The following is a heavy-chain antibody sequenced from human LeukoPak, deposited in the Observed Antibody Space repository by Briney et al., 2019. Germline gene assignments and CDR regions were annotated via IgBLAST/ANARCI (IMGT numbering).Heavy chain of an antibody. V-gene: IGHV1-46*01. J-gene: IGHJ3*02. Sequence: ASVKVSCKASGYTFTSYYMHWVRQAPGQGLEWMGIINPSGGSTSSAQKFQGRVTMTRDTSISTAYMELSRLRSDDTAVYYCARDLGYYYDSSGYYPYAFDIWGQGTMVTVSS. CDR1: GYTFTSYY. D-gene: IGHD3-22*01. CDR2: INPSGGST. CDR3: ARDLGYYYDSSGYYPYAFDI.